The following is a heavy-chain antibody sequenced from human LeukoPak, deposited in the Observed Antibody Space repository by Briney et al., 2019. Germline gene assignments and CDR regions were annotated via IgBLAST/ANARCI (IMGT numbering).Heavy chain of an antibody. Sequence: SQTLSLTCAISGDSVSSNTAAWNWIRQSPSRGLEWPGRTYYRSKWYNDYAVSVKSRITINPDTSKNQFSLQLNSVTPEDTAVYYCARRTTVTGVLDYWGQGTLVTVSS. D-gene: IGHD4-17*01. J-gene: IGHJ4*02. CDR3: ARRTTVTGVLDY. CDR2: TYYRSKWYN. V-gene: IGHV6-1*01. CDR1: GDSVSSNTAA.